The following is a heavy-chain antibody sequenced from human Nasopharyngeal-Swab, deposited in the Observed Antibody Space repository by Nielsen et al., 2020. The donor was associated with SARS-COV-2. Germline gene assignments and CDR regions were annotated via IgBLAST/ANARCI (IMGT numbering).Heavy chain of an antibody. V-gene: IGHV1-18*01. J-gene: IGHJ4*02. CDR2: ISFYNADR. D-gene: IGHD5-18*01. CDR3: ARDVEEWLVVPSLSFDH. Sequence: WVRQAPGQGLEWMGWISFYNADRNYAEKFQGRVSMTTDTSTTTDFMELTSLRSDDTAVYYCARDVEEWLVVPSLSFDHWGQGTLVTVSS.